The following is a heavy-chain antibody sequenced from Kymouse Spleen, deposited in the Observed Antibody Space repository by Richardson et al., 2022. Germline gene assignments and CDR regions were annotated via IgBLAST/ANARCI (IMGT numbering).Heavy chain of an antibody. D-gene: IGHD1-7*01. Sequence: QVQLVESGGGVVQPGRSLRLSCAASGFTFSSYGMHWVRQAPGKGLEWVAVISYDGSNKYYADSVKGRFTISRDNSKNTLYLQMNSLRAEDTAVYYCAKGLGITGTVFDYWGQGTLVTVSS. J-gene: IGHJ4*02. CDR2: ISYDGSNK. CDR1: GFTFSSYG. V-gene: IGHV3-30*18. CDR3: AKGLGITGTVFDY.